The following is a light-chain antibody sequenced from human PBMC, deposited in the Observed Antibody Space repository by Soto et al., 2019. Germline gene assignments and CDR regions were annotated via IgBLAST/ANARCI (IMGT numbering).Light chain of an antibody. CDR2: AAS. Sequence: DIQMTQSPSSLAASVRDRVTITCRPSHSISSYLNWYQQNPGKAPKLLIYAASSLQSGVPSRSSGSGSGTDFTLTISSLQPEDFATYYCQQSYSTPSITFGQGTRLEI. CDR3: QQSYSTPSIT. V-gene: IGKV1-39*01. J-gene: IGKJ5*01. CDR1: HSISSY.